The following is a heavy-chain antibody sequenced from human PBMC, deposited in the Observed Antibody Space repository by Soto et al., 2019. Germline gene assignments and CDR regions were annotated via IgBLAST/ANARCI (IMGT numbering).Heavy chain of an antibody. Sequence: SSETLSLTCTVSGGSVSSGSYYWSWIRQPPGKGLEWIGYIYYSGSTNYNPSLKSRVTISVDTSKNQFSLKLSSVTAADTAVYYCARVQGGPTVETYYFDYWGQGTLVTVSS. J-gene: IGHJ4*02. CDR2: IYYSGST. CDR3: ARVQGGPTVETYYFDY. D-gene: IGHD4-17*01. V-gene: IGHV4-61*01. CDR1: GGSVSSGSYY.